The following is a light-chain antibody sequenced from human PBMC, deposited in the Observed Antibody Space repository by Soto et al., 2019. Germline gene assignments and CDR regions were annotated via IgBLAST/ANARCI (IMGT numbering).Light chain of an antibody. CDR2: EAS. V-gene: IGKV1-5*03. CDR3: QQYITYPYA. CDR1: QSTSTW. Sequence: DLQMTQSPSTLSASVGDRVTITCRASQSTSTWLAWYQQRPGKTPKLLISEASKLESGVPSRFSGSGSGTEFTLTISSLQPDDFAPYYCQQYITYPYAFGQGTKVEIK. J-gene: IGKJ1*01.